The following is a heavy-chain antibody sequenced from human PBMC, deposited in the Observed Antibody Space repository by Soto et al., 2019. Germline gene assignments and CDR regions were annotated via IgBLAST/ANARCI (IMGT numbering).Heavy chain of an antibody. CDR2: IWFDGSKR. J-gene: IGHJ4*02. Sequence: GGSLRLSCAASGSSFSKFAMHWVRQAPGKGLECVAVIWFDGSKRDYADSVKGRFTVSRADSESTVYLQMNRLRPDDTAVFYCARAPGEGRVAHFAYWGQGTLVTVSS. V-gene: IGHV3-33*01. D-gene: IGHD4-17*01. CDR3: ARAPGEGRVAHFAY. CDR1: GSSFSKFA.